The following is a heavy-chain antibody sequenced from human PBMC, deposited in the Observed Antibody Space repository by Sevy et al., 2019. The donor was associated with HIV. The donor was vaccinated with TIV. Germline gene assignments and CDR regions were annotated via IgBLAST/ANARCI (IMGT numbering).Heavy chain of an antibody. Sequence: SETLSLTCTVSGGSISSSSYYWGWIRQPPGKGLEWIGSIYYSGSTYYNPSLKSRVTISVDTSKNQFSLKLSSVTAADTAVYYCARVSGRIVVVPAANPYYFDYWGQGTLVTVSS. CDR1: GGSISSSSYY. CDR2: IYYSGST. J-gene: IGHJ4*02. CDR3: ARVSGRIVVVPAANPYYFDY. V-gene: IGHV4-39*01. D-gene: IGHD2-2*01.